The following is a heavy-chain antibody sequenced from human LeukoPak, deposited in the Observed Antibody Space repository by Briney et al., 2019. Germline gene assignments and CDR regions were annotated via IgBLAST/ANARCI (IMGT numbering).Heavy chain of an antibody. CDR3: ARVLYGDYVGWFDP. J-gene: IGHJ5*02. CDR2: IKQDGTEK. D-gene: IGHD4-17*01. CDR1: GITFRNYW. Sequence: SGGSLRLSCAASGITFRNYWMSWVRQAPGKGLEWVANIKQDGTEKYYVDSVKGRFTISRDNANNSLYLQMNSPRDEDTAVYYCARVLYGDYVGWFDPWGQGTLVTVSS. V-gene: IGHV3-7*03.